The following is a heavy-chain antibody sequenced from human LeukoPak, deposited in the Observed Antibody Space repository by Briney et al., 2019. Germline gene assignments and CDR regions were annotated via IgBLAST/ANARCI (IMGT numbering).Heavy chain of an antibody. Sequence: SETLSLTCTVSGGSINDYYWTWIRQAPGKGLERIGYISNSGTTDYNPSLKSRVTMSVDTSNNEFSLRLTSVTAADTAMYYCARVVRGAVTSNCFDPWGQGTLVTVSS. CDR2: ISNSGTT. V-gene: IGHV4-59*01. CDR1: GGSINDYY. CDR3: ARVVRGAVTSNCFDP. D-gene: IGHD4-17*01. J-gene: IGHJ5*02.